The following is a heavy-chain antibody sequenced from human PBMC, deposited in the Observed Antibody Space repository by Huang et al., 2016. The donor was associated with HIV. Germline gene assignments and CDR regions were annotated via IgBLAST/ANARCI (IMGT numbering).Heavy chain of an antibody. D-gene: IGHD2-21*02. J-gene: IGHJ6*03. Sequence: QVQLVQSGAEVKRPGASVKVSCRASGGTFSTNAVSWVRQAPGQGLEWMGGNSPMLGTTNYAQRFQGKVTITADESSSTVYMELSSLRSDDTAVYYCARQPYCGGDCAHYYYFYMDVWGKGTTVTVSS. CDR2: NSPMLGTT. V-gene: IGHV1-69*13. CDR1: GGTFSTNA. CDR3: ARQPYCGGDCAHYYYFYMDV.